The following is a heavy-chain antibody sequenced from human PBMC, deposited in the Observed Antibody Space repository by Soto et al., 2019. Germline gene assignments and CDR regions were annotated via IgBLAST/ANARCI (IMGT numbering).Heavy chain of an antibody. CDR2: IIPIFGTT. Sequence: QVQLVQSGAEVRKPGSSVKVSCKASGGTFSSYTISWVRQAPGQGLQWMGGIIPIFGTTNYAQKFQGRVTFTSDESTSTAYMDRSSLRSEDTAVYYCARHISYQPLFSGFDYWGQGTPVTVSS. J-gene: IGHJ4*02. V-gene: IGHV1-69*01. CDR3: ARHISYQPLFSGFDY. D-gene: IGHD3-10*02. CDR1: GGTFSSYT.